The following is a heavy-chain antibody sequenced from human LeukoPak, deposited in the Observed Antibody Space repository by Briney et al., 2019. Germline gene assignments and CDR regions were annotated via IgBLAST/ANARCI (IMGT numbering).Heavy chain of an antibody. D-gene: IGHD2-15*01. Sequence: SETLSLTCTVSGGSISSSDYYWGWIRQPPGKGLEWIGSIYYSGSTYYNPSLKSRVTISGDTSKNQFSLKLSSVTAADTAVYYCAHYCSGGSCYSSRGAFDIWGQGTMVTVSS. CDR1: GGSISSSDYY. V-gene: IGHV4-39*01. CDR2: IYYSGST. J-gene: IGHJ3*02. CDR3: AHYCSGGSCYSSRGAFDI.